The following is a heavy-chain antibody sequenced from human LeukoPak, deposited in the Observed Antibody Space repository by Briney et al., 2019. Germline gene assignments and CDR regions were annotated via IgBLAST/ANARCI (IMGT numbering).Heavy chain of an antibody. CDR3: ARGDRREYFDY. J-gene: IGHJ4*02. Sequence: TGGSLRLSCAASGLTVSSNYMNWVRQAPGKGLEWVSVIYSGGSTYYADSVKGRFTISRDNSKNTLYLQMNSLRAEDTAVYYCARGDRREYFDYWGQGTLVTVSS. CDR1: GLTVSSNY. V-gene: IGHV3-66*02. CDR2: IYSGGST. D-gene: IGHD1-14*01.